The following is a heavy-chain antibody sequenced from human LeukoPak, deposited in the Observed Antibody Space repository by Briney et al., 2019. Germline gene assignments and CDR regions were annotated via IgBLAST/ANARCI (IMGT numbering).Heavy chain of an antibody. Sequence: PGGSLRLSCAASGFTFSSYGMHWVRQAPGKGLEWVAFIRYDGSNRYYADSVKGRFTISRDNSKNTLYLQMNSLRAEDTAVYYCAKGDSWFGTNWFDPWGQGTLVTVSS. CDR3: AKGDSWFGTNWFDP. CDR1: GFTFSSYG. J-gene: IGHJ5*02. D-gene: IGHD3-10*01. CDR2: IRYDGSNR. V-gene: IGHV3-30*02.